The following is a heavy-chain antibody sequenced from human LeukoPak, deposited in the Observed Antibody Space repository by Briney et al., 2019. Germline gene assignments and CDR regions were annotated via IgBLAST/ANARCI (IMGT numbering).Heavy chain of an antibody. D-gene: IGHD6-19*01. V-gene: IGHV3-23*01. CDR1: GFTFRNYV. J-gene: IGHJ4*02. CDR3: AKAGRLQAVAGWIVY. Sequence: GGSLRLSCAPSGFTFRNYVMSWARLHPRPGMGWDSAVGVGATTDNADYVKGRFTSSRYNSKNTLYQQMNSLRAEDTAIYYSAKAGRLQAVAGWIVYWCQGTLVTVS. CDR2: VGVGATT.